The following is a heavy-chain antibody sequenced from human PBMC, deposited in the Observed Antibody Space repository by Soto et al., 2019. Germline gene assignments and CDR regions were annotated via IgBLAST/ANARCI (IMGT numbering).Heavy chain of an antibody. D-gene: IGHD5-12*01. CDR2: IYYSGST. CDR3: GGDIVATIAFGGFAP. Sequence: SETLSLTCTVSGGSISSSSYYWGWIRQPPGKGLEWIGSIYYSGSTYYNPSLKSRVTISVDTSKNQFSLKLSSVTAADTAVYYCGGDIVATIAFGGFAPWGQGTLVTVSS. J-gene: IGHJ5*02. CDR1: GGSISSSSYY. V-gene: IGHV4-39*01.